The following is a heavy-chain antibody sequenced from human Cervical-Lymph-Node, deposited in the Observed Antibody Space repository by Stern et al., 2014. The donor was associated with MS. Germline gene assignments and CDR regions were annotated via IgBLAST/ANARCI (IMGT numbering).Heavy chain of an antibody. CDR2: IWYDGSNK. Sequence: VQLVESGGGVVQPGRSLRLSCAASGFTFSSYGMHWVRQAPGKGLEWVAGIWYDGSNKYYADSVKGRFTISRDNSKNTLYLQMNSLRAEDTAVYYCARDPGFYDSSGPPVPYYFDYWGQGTLVTVSS. CDR1: GFTFSSYG. D-gene: IGHD3-22*01. CDR3: ARDPGFYDSSGPPVPYYFDY. J-gene: IGHJ4*02. V-gene: IGHV3-33*01.